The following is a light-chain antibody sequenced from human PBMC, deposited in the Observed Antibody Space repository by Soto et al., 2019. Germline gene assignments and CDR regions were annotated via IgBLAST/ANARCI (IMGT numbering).Light chain of an antibody. CDR3: QQYASSPGT. CDR1: HFVASSY. CDR2: GAT. V-gene: IGKV3-20*01. J-gene: IGKJ1*01. Sequence: IVLTHSPGTLSLSPGARATLSCRASHFVASSYVAWYQQKPGQAPRLLIHGATSRATGIPDRFSGKGSRTDFTLTIIRLEPEDFAVYYCQQYASSPGTCGQGTKSDIK.